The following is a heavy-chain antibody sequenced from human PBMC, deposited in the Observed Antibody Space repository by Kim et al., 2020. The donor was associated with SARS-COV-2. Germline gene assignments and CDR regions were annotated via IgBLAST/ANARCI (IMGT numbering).Heavy chain of an antibody. V-gene: IGHV4-31*03. J-gene: IGHJ6*01. CDR2: IYYSGTT. D-gene: IGHD3-22*01. CDR1: GGSTSTSGYY. CDR3: ARVWGEYFDSSGYYSHYFGLDV. Sequence: SETLSLTCTVSGGSTSTSGYYWSWIRQHPGKGLEWVGYIYYSGTTYYNPTLGGRVTISLDSSKNQFSLKLTSLIAADTAVFYCARVWGEYFDSSGYYSHYFGLDVWGQGNSVTVSS.